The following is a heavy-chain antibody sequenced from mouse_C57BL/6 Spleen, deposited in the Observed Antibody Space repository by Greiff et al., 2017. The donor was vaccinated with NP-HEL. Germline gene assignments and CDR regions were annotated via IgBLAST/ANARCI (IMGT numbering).Heavy chain of an antibody. CDR2: IDPETGGT. CDR1: GYTFTDYE. Sequence: QVQLKESGAELVRPGASVTLSCKASGYTFTDYEMHWVKQTPVHGLEWIGAIDPETGGTAYNQKFKGKAILTADKSSSTAYMELRSLTSEDSAVYYCTRGDSSGYEFAYWGQGTLVTVSA. V-gene: IGHV1-15*01. D-gene: IGHD3-2*02. CDR3: TRGDSSGYEFAY. J-gene: IGHJ3*01.